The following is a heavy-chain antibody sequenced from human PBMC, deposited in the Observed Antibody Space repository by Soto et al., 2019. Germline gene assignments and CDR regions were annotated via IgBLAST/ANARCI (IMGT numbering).Heavy chain of an antibody. D-gene: IGHD3-10*01. Sequence: SETLSLTCAVYGGSFSGYYWSWIRQPPGKGLEWIGEINTSGSTNYNPTLKSRVTITVDTSKNKFSVKLSSVPAADTAVYDGARGRTGGGYWYLDLWGRGTLVTVSS. CDR3: ARGRTGGGYWYLDL. CDR1: GGSFSGYY. J-gene: IGHJ2*01. CDR2: INTSGST. V-gene: IGHV4-34*01.